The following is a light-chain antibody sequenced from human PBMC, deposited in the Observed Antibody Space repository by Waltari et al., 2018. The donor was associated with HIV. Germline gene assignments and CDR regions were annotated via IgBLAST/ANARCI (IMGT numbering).Light chain of an antibody. Sequence: QSVLTPPPSVSGAPGQRVTISCTGSSSNIGAGYDVHWYQQLPGTAPKPLIEGNSNRPSGVPDRFSGSKSGTSASLAITGLQAEDEADYYCQSYDSSLSGWVFGGGTKLTVL. CDR1: SSNIGAGYD. J-gene: IGLJ3*02. CDR3: QSYDSSLSGWV. CDR2: GNS. V-gene: IGLV1-40*01.